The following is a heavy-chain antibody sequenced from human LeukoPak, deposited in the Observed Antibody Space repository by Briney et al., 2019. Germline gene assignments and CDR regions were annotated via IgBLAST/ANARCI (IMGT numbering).Heavy chain of an antibody. V-gene: IGHV4-39*01. CDR3: ARHDDSGYDWDAFDI. Sequence: SETLSLTCSVSGDSISSSNYYWGWIRQPPGKGLEWIGTIYYNGATQYNPSLKSRVTISIDTSKNQFSLKLSSVTAADTAVYYCARHDDSGYDWDAFDIWGQGTMVTVSS. CDR2: IYYNGAT. J-gene: IGHJ3*02. CDR1: GDSISSSNYY. D-gene: IGHD5-12*01.